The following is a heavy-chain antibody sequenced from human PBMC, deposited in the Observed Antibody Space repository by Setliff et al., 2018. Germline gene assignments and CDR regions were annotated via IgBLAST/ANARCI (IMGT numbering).Heavy chain of an antibody. V-gene: IGHV4-39*07. J-gene: IGHJ4*02. D-gene: IGHD3-3*01. CDR3: FWSGSQIEY. CDR2: IHYSGST. Sequence: SETLSLTCTVSGGSISSGSYYWSWIRQPPGKGLEWIGSIHYSGSTYYNPSLKSRVTISIDTSKNQFSLKLSSVTAADTAVYYNFWSGSQIEYWGQGTLVTVSS. CDR1: GGSISSGSYY.